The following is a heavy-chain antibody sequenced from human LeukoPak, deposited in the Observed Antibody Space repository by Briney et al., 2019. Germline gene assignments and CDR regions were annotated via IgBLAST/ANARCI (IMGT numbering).Heavy chain of an antibody. D-gene: IGHD3-10*01. V-gene: IGHV4-34*01. J-gene: IGHJ3*02. CDR2: INHSGST. CDR3: ARHIGVRRIKIISAFDI. CDR1: GGSISSGGYS. Sequence: PSETLSLTCAVSGGSISSGGYSWSWIRQPPGKGLEWIGEINHSGSTNYNPSLKSRVTISVDTSKNQFSLKLSSVTAADTAVYYCARHIGVRRIKIISAFDIWGQGTMVTVSS.